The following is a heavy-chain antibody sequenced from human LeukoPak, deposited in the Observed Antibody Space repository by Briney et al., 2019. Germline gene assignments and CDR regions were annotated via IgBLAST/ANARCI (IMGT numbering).Heavy chain of an antibody. D-gene: IGHD6-25*01. Sequence: PSETLSLTCAVYGESFSGYYWNWIRQSPGKGLEWIGEINHSGSTNYNPSLKSRVILSVDTSKNQFSLKLTSVTAADTAVYYCARPFSGTYGFAYWGQGTLVIVSS. CDR1: GESFSGYY. CDR2: INHSGST. V-gene: IGHV4-34*01. CDR3: ARPFSGTYGFAY. J-gene: IGHJ4*02.